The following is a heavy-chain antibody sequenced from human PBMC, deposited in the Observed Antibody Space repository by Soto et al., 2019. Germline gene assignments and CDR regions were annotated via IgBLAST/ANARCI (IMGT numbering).Heavy chain of an antibody. V-gene: IGHV4-34*01. CDR1: GGSSSGWY. J-gene: IGHJ4*02. CDR3: ARGPYSRGVGATNPSH. CDR2: ISSGIT. D-gene: IGHD1-26*01. Sequence: QVQLQQWGAGLLKPSETLSLTCAVYGGSSSGWYWTWIRQSPVKGLEWIGEISSGITNYNLSRGSRVTISADTSNNQFSLKLTSVTAADTAVYYCARGPYSRGVGATNPSHWGQGTLVTVSS.